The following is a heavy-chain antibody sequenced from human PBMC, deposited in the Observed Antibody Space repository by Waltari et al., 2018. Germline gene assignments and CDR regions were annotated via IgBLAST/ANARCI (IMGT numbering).Heavy chain of an antibody. D-gene: IGHD5-12*01. J-gene: IGHJ3*02. CDR1: GFTFSSYA. CDR3: AGGYDLDLGAFDI. Sequence: QVQLVESGGGVVQPGRSLRLSCAASGFTFSSYAMHWVRQAPGKGLEWGAGISYDESNKYYDDSVKGRFTISRENSKNTLYLQMNSLIAEDTAVYYCAGGYDLDLGAFDIWCQGTMVTVSS. V-gene: IGHV3-30-3*01. CDR2: ISYDESNK.